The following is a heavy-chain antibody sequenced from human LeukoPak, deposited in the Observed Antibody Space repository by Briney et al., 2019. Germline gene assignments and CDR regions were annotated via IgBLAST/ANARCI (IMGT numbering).Heavy chain of an antibody. Sequence: GGSLRLSCLASGLTFNSAWMAWVRQAPGKGLECVGRIRSEDRGGTADYAAPVKGRFTISRDDSKNTMYLQMNSLKSEDTAVYHCTADLWWWGQGALVTVAS. D-gene: IGHD2-21*01. CDR2: IRSEDRGGTA. V-gene: IGHV3-15*01. J-gene: IGHJ4*02. CDR1: GLTFNSAW. CDR3: TADLWW.